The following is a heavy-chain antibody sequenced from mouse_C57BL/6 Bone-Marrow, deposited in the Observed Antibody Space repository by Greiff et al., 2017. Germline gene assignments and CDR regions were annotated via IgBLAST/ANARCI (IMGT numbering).Heavy chain of an antibody. Sequence: QVQLKESGPGLVQPSQSLSITCTVSGFSLTSYGVHWVRQSPGKGLEWLGVIWRGGSTDYNAAFMSRLSINKDNSKSQVFFKMNSLQADDTAIYYCATHWYFDVWGTGTTVTVSS. CDR2: IWRGGST. CDR3: ATHWYFDV. CDR1: GFSLTSYG. V-gene: IGHV2-5*01. J-gene: IGHJ1*03.